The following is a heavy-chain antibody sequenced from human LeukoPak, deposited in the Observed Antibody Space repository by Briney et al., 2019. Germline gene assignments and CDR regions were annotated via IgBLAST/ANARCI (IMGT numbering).Heavy chain of an antibody. D-gene: IGHD2-8*01. Sequence: GASVKVSCKASGYTFTSYAMHWVRQAPGQRLEWMGWINAGNGNTKYSQKFQGRVTITRDTSADTAYMELNSLRSEDTAVYYCARLKYCTNGVCYAGFDYWGQGTLVTVSS. J-gene: IGHJ4*02. V-gene: IGHV1-3*01. CDR3: ARLKYCTNGVCYAGFDY. CDR1: GYTFTSYA. CDR2: INAGNGNT.